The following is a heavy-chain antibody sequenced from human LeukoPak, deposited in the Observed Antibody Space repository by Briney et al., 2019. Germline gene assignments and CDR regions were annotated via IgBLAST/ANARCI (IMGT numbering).Heavy chain of an antibody. J-gene: IGHJ4*02. V-gene: IGHV3-48*02. CDR2: ISSSTTAI. CDR3: ARDVDSSSWYRLDS. CDR1: GFTFSDSS. D-gene: IGHD6-13*01. Sequence: GGSLRLSCAASGFTFSDSSMNWVRQAPGKGLEWVSYISSSTTAIRYAESVKGRFTISRDNAKNLVYLQMNILRDDDTAVYYCARDVDSSSWYRLDSWGRGTLVTVSS.